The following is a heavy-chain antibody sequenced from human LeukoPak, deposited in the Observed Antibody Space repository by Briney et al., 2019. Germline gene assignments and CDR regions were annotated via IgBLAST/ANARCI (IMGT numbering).Heavy chain of an antibody. CDR1: GFTFNNVW. CDR3: TSDPRIGRYFDY. V-gene: IGHV3-15*01. Sequence: GGSLRLSCAASGFTFNNVWMNWVRQVPGKGLEWVGRVKSKADGGTTNYAAPVEGRFTISRDDSENTLYLQMNSLKTEDTAVYYCTSDPRIGRYFDYWGQGTLVTVSS. D-gene: IGHD1-26*01. J-gene: IGHJ4*02. CDR2: VKSKADGGTT.